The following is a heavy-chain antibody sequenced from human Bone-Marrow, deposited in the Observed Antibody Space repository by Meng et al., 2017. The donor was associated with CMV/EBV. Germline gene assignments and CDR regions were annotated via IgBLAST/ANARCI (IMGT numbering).Heavy chain of an antibody. Sequence: GSLRLSCTVSGGSVSSGSYYWSWIRQPPGKGLEWIGYIYYSGSTNYNPSLKSRVTISVDTSKNQFSLKLSSVTAADTAVYYCAKNPRPYYDFLTGSLGPCDYWGQGTLVTVSS. V-gene: IGHV4-61*01. D-gene: IGHD3-9*01. CDR1: GGSVSSGSYY. J-gene: IGHJ4*02. CDR2: IYYSGST. CDR3: AKNPRPYYDFLTGSLGPCDY.